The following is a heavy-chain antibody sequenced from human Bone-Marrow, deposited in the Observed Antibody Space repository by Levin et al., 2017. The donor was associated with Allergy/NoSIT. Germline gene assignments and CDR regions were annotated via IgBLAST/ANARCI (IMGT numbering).Heavy chain of an antibody. CDR2: LYNSGST. D-gene: IGHD3-9*01. V-gene: IGHV4-61*02. CDR3: ARGRYLDWSVDAFDI. Sequence: SETLSLTCTVSGDSISSATAYWSWIRQPAGKGLEWIGRLYNSGSTNYKPSLKSRVTILVDTSNNQFSLKLSSVTAADTALYYCARGRYLDWSVDAFDIWGQGTMVTVSS. CDR1: GDSISSATAY. J-gene: IGHJ3*02.